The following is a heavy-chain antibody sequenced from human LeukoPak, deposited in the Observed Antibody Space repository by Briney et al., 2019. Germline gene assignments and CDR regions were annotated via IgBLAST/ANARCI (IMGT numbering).Heavy chain of an antibody. Sequence: ASVKVSCKASGYTFTSYGISWVRQAPGQGLEWMGWISAYNGNTNYAQKLQGRVTMTTDTSTSTAYMELRSLRSDDTAVYYCARDPKPCSSGWVEDYFDYWGQGTLVTVSS. D-gene: IGHD6-19*01. V-gene: IGHV1-18*01. CDR2: ISAYNGNT. CDR1: GYTFTSYG. J-gene: IGHJ4*02. CDR3: ARDPKPCSSGWVEDYFDY.